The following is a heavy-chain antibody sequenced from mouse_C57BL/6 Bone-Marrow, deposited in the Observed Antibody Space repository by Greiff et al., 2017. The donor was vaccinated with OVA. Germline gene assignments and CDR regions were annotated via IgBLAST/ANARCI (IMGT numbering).Heavy chain of an antibody. D-gene: IGHD2-3*01. Sequence: EVQVVESGGGLVQPGGSLKLSCAASGFTFSDYYMYWVRQTPEKRLEWVAYISNGGGSTYYPDTVKGRFTISRDNAKNTLYLQMSRLKSEDTAMYYCARQGYDGYYEEMDYWGQGTSVTVSS. V-gene: IGHV5-12*01. CDR1: GFTFSDYY. CDR3: ARQGYDGYYEEMDY. J-gene: IGHJ4*01. CDR2: ISNGGGST.